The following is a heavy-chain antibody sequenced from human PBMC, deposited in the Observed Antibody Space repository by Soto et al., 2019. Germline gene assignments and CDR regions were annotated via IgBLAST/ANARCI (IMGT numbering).Heavy chain of an antibody. J-gene: IGHJ4*02. CDR1: GASIITQNY. Sequence: QLQLQESGPGLVEPSGTLSLTCAVSGASIITQNYYNWVRQSPGKGLEWIGEIHHSGNTNFSPSLKSRVTLSGDTSKNQVSLRLSSVTAADTAIYYCAQSPGWYFLDYWGQGALVTVS. CDR2: IHHSGNT. CDR3: AQSPGWYFLDY. V-gene: IGHV4-4*02. D-gene: IGHD6-13*01.